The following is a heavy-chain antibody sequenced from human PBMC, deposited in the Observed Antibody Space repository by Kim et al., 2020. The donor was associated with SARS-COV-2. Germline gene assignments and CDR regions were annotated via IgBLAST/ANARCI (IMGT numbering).Heavy chain of an antibody. CDR3: AREGSYYFDY. CDR2: ST. J-gene: IGHJ4*02. D-gene: IGHD6-19*01. Sequence: STNYNPSLKRRVTISVDTSKNQFSLKLSSVTAADTAVYYCAREGSYYFDYWGQGTLVTVSS. V-gene: IGHV4-34*01.